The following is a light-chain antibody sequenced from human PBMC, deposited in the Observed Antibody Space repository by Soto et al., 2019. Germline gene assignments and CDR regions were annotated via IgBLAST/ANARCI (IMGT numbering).Light chain of an antibody. CDR3: QHYDSLPYS. CDR2: DAS. V-gene: IGKV1-33*01. J-gene: IGKJ2*01. Sequence: DIQMTQSPSSLSASVGDRVTITCQASRDISNFLNWYQQKPGKAPKLLIFDASNLETGVPSRFSGSGSGTDFTFTISSLPPEDFALYFCQHYDSLPYSFGQGTKLEI. CDR1: RDISNF.